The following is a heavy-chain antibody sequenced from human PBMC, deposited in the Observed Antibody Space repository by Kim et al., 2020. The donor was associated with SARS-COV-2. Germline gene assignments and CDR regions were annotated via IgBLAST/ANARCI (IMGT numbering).Heavy chain of an antibody. CDR1: GYTFTGYY. J-gene: IGHJ5*02. Sequence: ASVKVSCKASGYTFTGYYMHWVRQAPGQGLEWMGRINPNSGGTNYAQKFQGRVTMTRDTSISTAYMELSRLRSDDTAVYYCAQAPYGGNWFDPWGQGTLVTVSS. D-gene: IGHD4-17*01. CDR2: INPNSGGT. CDR3: AQAPYGGNWFDP. V-gene: IGHV1-2*06.